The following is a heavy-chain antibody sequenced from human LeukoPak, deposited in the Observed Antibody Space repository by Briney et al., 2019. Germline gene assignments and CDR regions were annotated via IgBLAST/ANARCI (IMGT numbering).Heavy chain of an antibody. J-gene: IGHJ6*04. CDR3: AELGITMIGGV. Sequence: GGSLRLSCAASGFTFSYYGMHWVRQAPGKGLEWVAVISYDGSNKYYADSVKGRFTISRDNSKNTLYLQMNSLRAEDMAVYYCAELGITMIGGVWGKGTTVTISS. V-gene: IGHV3-30*18. D-gene: IGHD3-10*02. CDR2: ISYDGSNK. CDR1: GFTFSYYG.